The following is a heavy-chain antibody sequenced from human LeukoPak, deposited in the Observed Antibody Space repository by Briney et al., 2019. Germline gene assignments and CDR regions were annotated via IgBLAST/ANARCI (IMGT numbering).Heavy chain of an antibody. CDR3: ARVLFNSGYDF. Sequence: ASVKVSCKASGYTFTGAYMHWVRQAPGQGLEWMGWINPNSGGTQFAQKFQGRVSMTRDTSISTAYMELDRLRSDDTAVYYCARVLFNSGYDFWGQGTLVTVSS. CDR2: INPNSGGT. D-gene: IGHD2-21*01. J-gene: IGHJ4*02. CDR1: GYTFTGAY. V-gene: IGHV1-2*02.